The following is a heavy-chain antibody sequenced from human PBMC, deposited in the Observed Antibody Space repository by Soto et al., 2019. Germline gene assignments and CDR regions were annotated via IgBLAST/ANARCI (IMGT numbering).Heavy chain of an antibody. J-gene: IGHJ4*02. CDR1: GFTFSSYA. CDR2: ISGSGDTT. CDR3: AKDPTPVGCFDS. D-gene: IGHD2-15*01. V-gene: IGHV3-23*01. Sequence: EVQLLESGGGLVQPGGSLRLSCAASGFTFSSYAMSWVRQAPGKGLEWVSAISGSGDTTQYADSVKGRFTISRDNSKHTLYLQMNSLRAEDTAVYYCAKDPTPVGCFDSWGQGTLVTVSS.